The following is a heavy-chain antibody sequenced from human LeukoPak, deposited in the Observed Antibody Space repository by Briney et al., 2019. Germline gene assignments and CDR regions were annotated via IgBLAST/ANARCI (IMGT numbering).Heavy chain of an antibody. CDR1: GFNFSSLA. J-gene: IGHJ6*01. V-gene: IGHV3-23*01. D-gene: IGHD1-26*01. CDR2: ISGRVDNT. Sequence: QPGGALRLFCSASGFNFSSLALGWVRPSPGEGLEWGLGISGRVDNTLYGTSVKGRFTMSRQNSKNPLYLEMKSLGAEDTAIYHCAKMKGHPLPKYYMDVWGQGTTVTVSS. CDR3: AKMKGHPLPKYYMDV.